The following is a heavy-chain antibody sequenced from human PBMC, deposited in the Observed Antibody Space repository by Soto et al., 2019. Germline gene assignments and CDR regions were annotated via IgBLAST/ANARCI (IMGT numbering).Heavy chain of an antibody. CDR1: GASISSSYW. J-gene: IGHJ5*02. CDR3: TTLRGGGVVRVTEIPT. Sequence: QVQLRESGPGLVKPSGTLSLTCVVSGASISSSYWWTWVRQTPGKRLEWIGQIYHTGTTNYNPSLXVXVXMXXDKSNNEFSLKLTSVSAADTAVYYCTTLRGGGVVRVTEIPTWGRGTLVTVSS. D-gene: IGHD2-21*02. CDR2: IYHTGTT. V-gene: IGHV4-4*02.